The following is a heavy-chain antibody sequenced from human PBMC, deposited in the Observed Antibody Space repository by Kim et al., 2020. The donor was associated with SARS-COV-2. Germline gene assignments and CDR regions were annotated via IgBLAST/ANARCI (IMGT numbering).Heavy chain of an antibody. J-gene: IGHJ4*02. D-gene: IGHD2-21*02. CDR3: ARASTYCGGDCYFGY. Sequence: PSFRGRVTISVDTSKNQFSLKLGSVTAADTAVYYCARASTYCGGDCYFGYWGQGTLVTVSS. V-gene: IGHV4-34*01.